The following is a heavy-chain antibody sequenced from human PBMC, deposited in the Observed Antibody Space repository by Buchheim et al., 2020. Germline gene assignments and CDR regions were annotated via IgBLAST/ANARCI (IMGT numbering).Heavy chain of an antibody. J-gene: IGHJ1*01. D-gene: IGHD2-15*01. CDR1: GFSVSDHY. CDR2: IYSGGDR. Sequence: EVRLVESGGGLIQPGGSLRLSCAASGFSVSDHYMSWVRQSPGKGLEWVSIIYSGGDRHYSDSVEGRFFISRDDSMNTLYLQIDTPRAEDTGTYYCVKDCSAPRCFQHWGRGT. V-gene: IGHV3-53*01. CDR3: VKDCSAPRCFQH.